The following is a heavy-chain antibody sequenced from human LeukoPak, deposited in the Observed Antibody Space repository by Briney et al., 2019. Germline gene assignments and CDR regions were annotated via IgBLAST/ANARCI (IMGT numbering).Heavy chain of an antibody. V-gene: IGHV4-59*01. CDR1: GGYISIYY. CDR3: ARYSLLPRYFDL. Sequence: PSETLSLTCTVSGGYISIYYWSWIRQPPGKGLEWIGYIYYSGSTNYNPSLKSRVTISVDTSKNQFSLKLSSVTAADTAVYYCARYSLLPRYFDLWGRGTLVTVSS. J-gene: IGHJ2*01. D-gene: IGHD6-13*01. CDR2: IYYSGST.